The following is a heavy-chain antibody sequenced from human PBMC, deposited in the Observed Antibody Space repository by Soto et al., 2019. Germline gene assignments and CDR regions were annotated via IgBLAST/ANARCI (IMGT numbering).Heavy chain of an antibody. Sequence: SVKVSCKASGGTFSSYAISWVRQAPGQGLEWMGGIIPIFGTANYAQKFQGRVTITADESTSTAYMELSSLRSEDTAVYYCARAFYSSSSPDYYYYGMDVWGQGTTVTV. CDR1: GGTFSSYA. J-gene: IGHJ6*02. D-gene: IGHD6-6*01. CDR2: IIPIFGTA. CDR3: ARAFYSSSSPDYYYYGMDV. V-gene: IGHV1-69*13.